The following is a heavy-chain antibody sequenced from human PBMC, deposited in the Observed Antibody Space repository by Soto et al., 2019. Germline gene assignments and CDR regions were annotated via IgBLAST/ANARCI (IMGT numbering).Heavy chain of an antibody. D-gene: IGHD6-25*01. CDR2: ISRSGTT. CDR1: GGSISSSNW. Sequence: QGQLQESGPGLVKPSGTLSLTCAVTGGSISSSNWWTWVRQPPGEGLEWVGEISRSGTTNYKPSLKSRVSISVDKSRTEFSLNLGSVTAADTAMYNCARDSASSGVFTWGQGTMVTVSS. CDR3: ARDSASSGVFT. V-gene: IGHV4-4*02. J-gene: IGHJ3*01.